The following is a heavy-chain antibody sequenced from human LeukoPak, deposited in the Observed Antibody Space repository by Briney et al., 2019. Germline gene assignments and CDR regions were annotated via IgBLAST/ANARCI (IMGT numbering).Heavy chain of an antibody. D-gene: IGHD6-13*01. CDR2: ISSSSGGST. CDR1: GFTFSSYS. CDR3: AKGIGIAAAGTGIDY. J-gene: IGHJ4*02. V-gene: IGHV3-23*01. Sequence: GGSLRLSCAASGFTFSSYSMNWVRQAPGKGLEWVSSISSSSGGSTYYADSVKGRFTISRDNSKNTLYLQMNSLRAGDTAVYYCAKGIGIAAAGTGIDYWGQGTLVTVSS.